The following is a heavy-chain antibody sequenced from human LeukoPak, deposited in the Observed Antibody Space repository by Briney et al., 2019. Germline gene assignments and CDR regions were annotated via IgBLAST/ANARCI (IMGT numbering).Heavy chain of an antibody. D-gene: IGHD2-2*02. V-gene: IGHV3-74*01. CDR1: GFTFSSYW. CDR2: INSDGSST. J-gene: IGHJ4*02. CDR3: AKDARDSVVPAAIRAAY. Sequence: GGSLRLSCAASGFTFSSYWMHWVRQAPGKGLVWVSRINSDGSSTSYADSVKGRLTISRDNAKNTLYLQMNSLRAEDTAVYYCAKDARDSVVPAAIRAAYWGQGTLVTVSS.